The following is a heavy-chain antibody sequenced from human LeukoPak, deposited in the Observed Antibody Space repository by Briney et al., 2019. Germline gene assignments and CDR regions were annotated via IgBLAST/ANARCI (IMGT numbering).Heavy chain of an antibody. J-gene: IGHJ4*02. CDR1: GGSISSSSYY. V-gene: IGHV4-39*02. Sequence: SETLSLTCTVSGGSISSSSYYWGWIRQPPGKGLEWIGSIYYSGSTYYNPSLKSRVTISVDTSKNQFSLRLSSVTAADTAVYYCAREGGGFDYWGQGTLVTVSS. CDR2: IYYSGST. CDR3: AREGGGFDY. D-gene: IGHD3-16*01.